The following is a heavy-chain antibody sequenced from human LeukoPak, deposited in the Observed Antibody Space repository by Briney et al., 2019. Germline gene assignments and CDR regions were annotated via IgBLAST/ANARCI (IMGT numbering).Heavy chain of an antibody. CDR1: GFTFSSYA. D-gene: IGHD3-22*01. J-gene: IGHJ4*02. CDR2: ISGSGGST. CDR3: AKGPGHTMIHDND. Sequence: PGGSLRLSCAASGFTFSSYAMSWVRQAPGKGLEWVSAISGSGGSTYYADSVKGRFAISRDNSKNTLYLQMNSLRAEDTAVYYCAKGPGHTMIHDNDWGQGTLVTVSS. V-gene: IGHV3-23*01.